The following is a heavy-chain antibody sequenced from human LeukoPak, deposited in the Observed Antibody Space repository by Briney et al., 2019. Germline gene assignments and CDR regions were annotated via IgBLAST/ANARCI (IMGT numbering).Heavy chain of an antibody. Sequence: GGSLRLSCAASGFTFSSYWMHWVRQAPGKGLVWVSRINSDGSSTSYADSVKGRFTISRDNAKNTLYLQINTLRAEDTAVYHCARDPSPAAGYYYHGMAVWGHGTTVTASS. CDR2: INSDGSST. CDR1: GFTFSSYW. J-gene: IGHJ6*02. D-gene: IGHD6-13*01. CDR3: ARDPSPAAGYYYHGMAV. V-gene: IGHV3-74*01.